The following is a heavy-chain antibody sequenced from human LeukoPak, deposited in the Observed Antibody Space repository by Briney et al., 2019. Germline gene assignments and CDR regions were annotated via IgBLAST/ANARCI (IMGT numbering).Heavy chain of an antibody. CDR2: IKPNSGGT. Sequence: ASVKVSCKASGYTFTCYYMHWVRQAPGQGLEWRGWIKPNSGGTNYAQKFQGRVTMTRDKSISKAYMEVSSLRSEERAGYYCGRGWALRPIYFHYCGQGTLVTVSS. D-gene: IGHD6-19*01. CDR1: GYTFTCYY. V-gene: IGHV1-2*02. CDR3: GRGWALRPIYFHY. J-gene: IGHJ4*02.